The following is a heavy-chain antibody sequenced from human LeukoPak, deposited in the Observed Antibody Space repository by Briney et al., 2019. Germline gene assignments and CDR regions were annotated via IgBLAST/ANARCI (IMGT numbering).Heavy chain of an antibody. V-gene: IGHV4-4*07. Sequence: SETLSLTCTISGGSLSSNYWSWIRQPAGKGLEWIGRIHASGTTNYDPSLKRRLTMSVDTSKNQFSLKLKSVTAADTAVYYCARNRDGYNSFDYWGQGTLVTVSS. J-gene: IGHJ4*02. CDR3: ARNRDGYNSFDY. CDR1: GGSLSSNY. CDR2: IHASGTT. D-gene: IGHD5-24*01.